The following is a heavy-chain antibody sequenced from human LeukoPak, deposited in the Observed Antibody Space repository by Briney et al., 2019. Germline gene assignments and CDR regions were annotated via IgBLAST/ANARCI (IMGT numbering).Heavy chain of an antibody. CDR1: GYTFTDYY. CDR3: ARPLRVTMIRGAAFRASSDFDP. V-gene: IGHV1-2*02. J-gene: IGHJ5*02. CDR2: INSNSGAT. Sequence: GASVKVSCKASGYTFTDYYMHWVRQAPGQGPEWMGWINSNSGATNYAQKFQGRVTMTRDTSISTAYMEVSRLRYDDTAVYYCARPLRVTMIRGAAFRASSDFDPWGQGTLVTVSS. D-gene: IGHD3-10*01.